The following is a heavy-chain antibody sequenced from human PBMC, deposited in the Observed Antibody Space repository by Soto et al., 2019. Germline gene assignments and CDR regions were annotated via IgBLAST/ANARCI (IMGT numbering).Heavy chain of an antibody. CDR1: GGSISSYY. D-gene: IGHD3-10*01. CDR3: ARDMVRGGYYYYGMDV. J-gene: IGHJ6*02. Sequence: QVQLQESGPGLVKPSETLSLTCTVPGGSISSYYWSWIRQPPGKGLGWIGYIYSSGSTNYNPSLKSRVTISVDTSKNQFSLKLSSVTAADTAVYYCARDMVRGGYYYYGMDVWGQGTTVTVSS. V-gene: IGHV4-59*01. CDR2: IYSSGST.